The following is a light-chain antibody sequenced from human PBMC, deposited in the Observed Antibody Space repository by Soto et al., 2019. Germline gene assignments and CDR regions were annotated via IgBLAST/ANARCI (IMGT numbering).Light chain of an antibody. CDR2: GAS. J-gene: IGKJ2*01. V-gene: IGKV3-15*01. Sequence: EIVMTQSPATLSVSPGEGATLSCRASQSVNINLAWYQKKPCQAPRRLIYGASTRATGIPARCSGSGSETEFTLTITSLQSEDFAGYYCQQYNNWPPFTFGQGTKLEI. CDR1: QSVNIN. CDR3: QQYNNWPPFT.